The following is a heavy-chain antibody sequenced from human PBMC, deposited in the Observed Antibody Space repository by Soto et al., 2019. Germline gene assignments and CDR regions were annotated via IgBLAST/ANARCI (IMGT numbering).Heavy chain of an antibody. CDR2: IYYSGGN. D-gene: IGHD3-10*01. V-gene: IGHV4-31*03. J-gene: IGHJ5*02. CDR1: GGSISNSANH. Sequence: QVQLQESGPGLVRPSQTLSLSCTVSGGSISNSANHWSWIRQHPGECLEWIGYIYYSGGNYYSPSLKGRVTMSIAASKNHFSPKLSSVTAADTAVYYCAKGVRGVPTWFDPWGQGTLVTVSS. CDR3: AKGVRGVPTWFDP.